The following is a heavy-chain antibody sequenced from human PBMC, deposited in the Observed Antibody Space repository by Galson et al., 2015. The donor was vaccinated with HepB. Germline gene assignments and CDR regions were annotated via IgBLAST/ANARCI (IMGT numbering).Heavy chain of an antibody. CDR1: GYRFTSHW. D-gene: IGHD3-3*01. V-gene: IGHV5-51*01. Sequence: QSGAEVKKPGESLNISCTSSGYRFTSHWIAWVRQVPGKGLEWMGIIFPSDSDTRYSPSFQGQVTISVDKSISTAYLQWSSLKAADTAMYDCARYGYNLRLFDWLAEGWLDPWGQGTLVTVSS. J-gene: IGHJ5*02. CDR2: IFPSDSDT. CDR3: ARYGYNLRLFDWLAEGWLDP.